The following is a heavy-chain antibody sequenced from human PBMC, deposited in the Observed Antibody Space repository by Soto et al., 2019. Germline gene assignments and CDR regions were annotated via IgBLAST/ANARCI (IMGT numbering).Heavy chain of an antibody. Sequence: QIPLVQSGGGVKTPGASVKVSCTTSRYTFTSHGIAWVRQAPGQGLEWMGWSSTFNGKTDYAQKFQGRVTMTADTITSSVDMELRSLRSDDTAVYFCARLLTEGATFREDAFDLWGQGTNVTVSS. CDR2: SSTFNGKT. V-gene: IGHV1-18*01. CDR3: ARLLTEGATFREDAFDL. CDR1: RYTFTSHG. D-gene: IGHD3-9*01. J-gene: IGHJ3*01.